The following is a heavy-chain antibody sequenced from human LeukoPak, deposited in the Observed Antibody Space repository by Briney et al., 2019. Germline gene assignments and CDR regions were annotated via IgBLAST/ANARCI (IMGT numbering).Heavy chain of an antibody. V-gene: IGHV4-39*01. CDR1: GDSMSSSHYC. CDR3: ARGEQHWFDP. D-gene: IGHD1-26*01. Sequence: SETPSLTCTVSGDSMSSSHYCWGWIRQPPGKGLEWIGSIYYSGSTYYNPSLKSRVTMSVDTSKNQFSLKLSSVTAADTAVYYCARGEQHWFDPWGQGTLVTVSS. CDR2: IYYSGST. J-gene: IGHJ5*02.